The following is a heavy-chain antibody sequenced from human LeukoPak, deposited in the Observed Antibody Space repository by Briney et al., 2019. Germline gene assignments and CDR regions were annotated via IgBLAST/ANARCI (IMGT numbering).Heavy chain of an antibody. CDR3: AREIVGAIKSYFDY. J-gene: IGHJ4*02. CDR1: GFTFGDYA. Sequence: PGGSLRLSCAASGFTFGDYAMHWVRQAPGKGLEWVSGINCNSNSIGYADSVKGRFTISRDNAENSLYLQMNSLRAEDTAVYYCAREIVGAIKSYFDYWGQGTLVTAPS. CDR2: INCNSNSI. V-gene: IGHV3-9*01. D-gene: IGHD1-26*01.